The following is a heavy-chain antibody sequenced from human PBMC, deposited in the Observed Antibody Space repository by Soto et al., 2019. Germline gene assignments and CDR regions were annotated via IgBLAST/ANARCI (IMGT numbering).Heavy chain of an antibody. Sequence: GASVKVSCKASGYTFTGYYMHWVRQAPGQGLEWMGWINPNSGGTNYAQKFQGWVTMTRDTSISTAYMELSRLRSDDTAVYYCARGLELQLHYYYGMEVWGQGTTVTFSS. V-gene: IGHV1-2*04. CDR1: GYTFTGYY. CDR3: ARGLELQLHYYYGMEV. CDR2: INPNSGGT. D-gene: IGHD1-7*01. J-gene: IGHJ6*02.